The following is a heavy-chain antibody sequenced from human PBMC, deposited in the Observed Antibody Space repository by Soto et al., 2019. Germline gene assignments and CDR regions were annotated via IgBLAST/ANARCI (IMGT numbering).Heavy chain of an antibody. CDR1: GFTFSSYS. J-gene: IGHJ4*02. CDR2: ISSSSSYI. CDR3: ARDSGYYDSSGYYFDY. D-gene: IGHD3-22*01. V-gene: IGHV3-21*01. Sequence: EVQLVEYGGGLVTPGGSLRLSCAASGFTFSSYSMHWVRQAPGKGLEWVSSISSSSSYIYYADSVKGRFTISRDNAKNSLYLQMNSLRAEDTAVYYCARDSGYYDSSGYYFDYWGQGTLVTVSS.